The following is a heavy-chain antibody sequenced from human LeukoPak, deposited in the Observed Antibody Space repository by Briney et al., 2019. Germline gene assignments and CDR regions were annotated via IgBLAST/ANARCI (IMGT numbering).Heavy chain of an antibody. D-gene: IGHD3-10*01. V-gene: IGHV4-31*03. Sequence: PSETLSLTCTVSGGSISSGGYYWSWIRQHPGKGLEWIGYIYHSGSTYYNPSLKGRVTISVDTSKNQFSLKLSSVTAADTAVYYCARGGVWGYGSPADDAFDIWGQGTMVTVSS. CDR3: ARGGVWGYGSPADDAFDI. CDR1: GGSISSGGYY. CDR2: IYHSGST. J-gene: IGHJ3*02.